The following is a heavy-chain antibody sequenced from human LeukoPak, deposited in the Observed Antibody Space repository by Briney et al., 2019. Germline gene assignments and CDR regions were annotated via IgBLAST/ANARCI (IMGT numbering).Heavy chain of an antibody. V-gene: IGHV3-66*01. CDR2: IYSGGST. Sequence: PGGSLRLSCAASGFTVSSNYMSWVRQAPGKGLEWVSVIYSGGSTYYADSVKGRFTISRDNSKNTLYLQMNSLRAEDTAVYYCAKGVFPGNNAFDIWGQGTMVTVSS. CDR3: AKGVFPGNNAFDI. D-gene: IGHD3-10*01. J-gene: IGHJ3*02. CDR1: GFTVSSNY.